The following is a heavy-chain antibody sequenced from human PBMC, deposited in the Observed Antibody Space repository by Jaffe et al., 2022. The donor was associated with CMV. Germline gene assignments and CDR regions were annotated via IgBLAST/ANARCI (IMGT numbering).Heavy chain of an antibody. D-gene: IGHD2-15*01. J-gene: IGHJ6*03. CDR1: GGSISSYY. Sequence: QVQLQESGPGLVKPSETLSLTCTVSGGSISSYYWSWIRQPPGKGLEWIGYIYYSGSTNYNPSLKSRVTISVDTSKNQFSLKLSSVTAADTAVYYCARAVNQVVGPETYYYYYMDVWGKGTTVTVSS. CDR2: IYYSGST. CDR3: ARAVNQVVGPETYYYYYMDV. V-gene: IGHV4-59*01.